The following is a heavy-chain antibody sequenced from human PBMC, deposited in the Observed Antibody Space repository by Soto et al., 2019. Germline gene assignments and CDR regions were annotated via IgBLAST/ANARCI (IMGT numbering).Heavy chain of an antibody. D-gene: IGHD4-17*01. CDR2: INPSGGST. Sequence: ASVKVSCKASGYTFTSYYMHWVRQAPGQGLEWMGIINPSGGSTSYAQKFQGRVTMTRDTSTSTVYMELSSLRSEDTAVYYCARGTNDYGGTGYFDYWGQGTLVTVSS. CDR3: ARGTNDYGGTGYFDY. V-gene: IGHV1-46*03. CDR1: GYTFTSYY. J-gene: IGHJ4*02.